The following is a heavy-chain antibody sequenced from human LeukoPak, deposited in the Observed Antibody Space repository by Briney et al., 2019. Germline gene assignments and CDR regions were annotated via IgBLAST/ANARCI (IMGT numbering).Heavy chain of an antibody. CDR2: ISAYNGNT. CDR1: GYTFTSYG. J-gene: IGHJ4*02. Sequence: ASVKVSCMASGYTFTSYGISWVRPAPGQGLEWMGWISAYNGNTNYAQKLQGRVTMTTDTSTSTAYMELRSLRSDDTAVYYCARDAAPYYDSSVDYFDYWGQGTLVTVSS. V-gene: IGHV1-18*01. CDR3: ARDAAPYYDSSVDYFDY. D-gene: IGHD3-22*01.